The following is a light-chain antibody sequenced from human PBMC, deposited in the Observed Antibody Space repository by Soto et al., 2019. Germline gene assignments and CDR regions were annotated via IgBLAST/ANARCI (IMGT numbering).Light chain of an antibody. J-gene: IGLJ2*01. Sequence: SYELTQPPSVSVAPGKTARITCGGNNIGSKSVHWYQQKAGQAPVLVISYDSDRPSGIPERFSGSNSGNTATLTISRVEAGDEADYYCQVWDSSSDHPVFGGGTKLTVL. CDR3: QVWDSSSDHPV. CDR1: NIGSKS. CDR2: YDS. V-gene: IGLV3-21*04.